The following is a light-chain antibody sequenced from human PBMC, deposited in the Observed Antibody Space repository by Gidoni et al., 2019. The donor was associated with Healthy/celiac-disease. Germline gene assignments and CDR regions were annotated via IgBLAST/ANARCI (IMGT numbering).Light chain of an antibody. CDR2: GAA. CDR3: QQYGSSPWT. Sequence: VLTQSPGSLSLSPWERSTLSCRASQCVSSSYLAWYQQKPGQPPRLLIYGAASRATGIPDRVSGSGSGTDFTLTISRLEPEEFAVYYCQQYGSSPWTFGQGTKVEIK. CDR1: QCVSSSY. J-gene: IGKJ1*01. V-gene: IGKV3-20*01.